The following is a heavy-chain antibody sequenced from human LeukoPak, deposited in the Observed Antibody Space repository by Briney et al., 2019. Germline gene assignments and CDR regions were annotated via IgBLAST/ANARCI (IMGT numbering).Heavy chain of an antibody. D-gene: IGHD1-14*01. CDR3: ARGEPPDGDAFDI. CDR2: IHNSGRT. J-gene: IGHJ3*02. CDR1: GGSVSSYY. V-gene: IGHV4-4*08. Sequence: PSETLSLTCSVSGGSVSSYYWSWIRQSPGKGLEWIGYIHNSGRTNYNPSLKSRVTGFVDTSKNQVSLRLSSVTAADTAVYYCARGEPPDGDAFDIWGQGTMVTVSS.